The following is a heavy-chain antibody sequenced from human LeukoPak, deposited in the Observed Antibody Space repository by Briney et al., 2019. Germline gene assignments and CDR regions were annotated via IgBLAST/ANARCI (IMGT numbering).Heavy chain of an antibody. CDR2: ISAYNGNT. Sequence: ASVKVSCKASGYTFTSYGISWVRQAPGQGLEWMGWISAYNGNTNYAQKLQGRVNMTTDTSTSTAYKERRSLSSDDTAVYYCARGGSSPWDFDYWGQGTLVTVSS. D-gene: IGHD1-26*01. CDR3: ARGGSSPWDFDY. CDR1: GYTFTSYG. J-gene: IGHJ4*02. V-gene: IGHV1-18*04.